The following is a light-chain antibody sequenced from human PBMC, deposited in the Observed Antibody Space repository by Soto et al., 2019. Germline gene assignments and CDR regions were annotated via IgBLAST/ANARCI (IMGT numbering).Light chain of an antibody. J-gene: IGLJ1*01. CDR2: EVS. CDR3: STYTRSSTYV. CDR1: SSDVGGYNY. Sequence: QSALTQPASVSGSPGQSITISCTGTSSDVGGYNYVSWYQQHPGKAPKLMIYEVSNRPSGVSNRFSSSKSGNTASLTISGVQAEADADYYCSTYTRSSTYVFGTGTKLTVL. V-gene: IGLV2-14*01.